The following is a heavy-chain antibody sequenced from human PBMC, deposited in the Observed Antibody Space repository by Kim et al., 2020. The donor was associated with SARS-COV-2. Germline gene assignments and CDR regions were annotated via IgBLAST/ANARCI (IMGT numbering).Heavy chain of an antibody. V-gene: IGHV4-39*01. J-gene: IGHJ3*02. CDR2: LYYTGST. D-gene: IGHD2-21*02. CDR3: ARQSDAVGTPIVPFDT. CDR1: GDSISSSESF. Sequence: SETLSLTCSVSGDSISSSESFWGWIRQPPGRGLVWIGNLYYTGSTYYNPSLKSRVSISVDRSKNQISLKVKSVTAADTAVYYCARQSDAVGTPIVPFDT.